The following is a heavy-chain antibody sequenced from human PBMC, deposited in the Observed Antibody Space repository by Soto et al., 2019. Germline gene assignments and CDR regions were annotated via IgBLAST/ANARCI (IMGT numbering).Heavy chain of an antibody. V-gene: IGHV4-61*01. J-gene: IGHJ4*02. CDR1: GGSVSSGSYY. Sequence: SETLSLTCTVSGGSVSSGSYYWSWIRQPPGKGLEWIGYIYYSGSTNYNPSLKSRVTISVDTSKNQFSLKLSSVTAADTAVYYCARERFSDPTIFGVVIMSYFDYWGQGTLVTVSS. D-gene: IGHD3-3*01. CDR2: IYYSGST. CDR3: ARERFSDPTIFGVVIMSYFDY.